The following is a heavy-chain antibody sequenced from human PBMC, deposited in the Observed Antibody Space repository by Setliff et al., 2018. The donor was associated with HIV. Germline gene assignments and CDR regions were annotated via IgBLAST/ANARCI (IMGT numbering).Heavy chain of an antibody. V-gene: IGHV4-34*01. D-gene: IGHD3-3*01. CDR1: GGSFSGYY. J-gene: IGHJ6*03. CDR3: ARGSRQLTIFGVVFKTNYYYMDV. Sequence: SETLSLTCAVYGGSFSGYYWSWIRQPPGKGLEWIGEINHDRTTNYNPSLKSRVTISVDTSKNQFSLTLNSVTAADTAVYYCARGSRQLTIFGVVFKTNYYYMDVWGKGTTVTVSS. CDR2: INHDRTT.